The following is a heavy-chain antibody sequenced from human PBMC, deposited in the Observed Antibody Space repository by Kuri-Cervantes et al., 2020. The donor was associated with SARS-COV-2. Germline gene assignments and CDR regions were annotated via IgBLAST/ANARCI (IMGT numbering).Heavy chain of an antibody. D-gene: IGHD4/OR15-4a*01. CDR2: IYTSGST. J-gene: IGHJ2*01. Sequence: LRLSCTVSGGSISSGSYYWSWIRQPAGKGLEWIGRIYTSGSTNYNPSLKSRVTISVDTSKNQFSLKLSSVTAAATAVYYCARRAKHWYFDLWGRGTLVTVSS. CDR3: ARRAKHWYFDL. V-gene: IGHV4-61*02. CDR1: GGSISSGSYY.